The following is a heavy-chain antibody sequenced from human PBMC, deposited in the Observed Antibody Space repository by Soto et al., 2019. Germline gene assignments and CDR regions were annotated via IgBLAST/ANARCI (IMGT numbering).Heavy chain of an antibody. V-gene: IGHV3-7*01. CDR2: IKEDGSDK. CDR1: ECTFNTYW. Sequence: PGGSLRLSCVACECTFNTYWMSWVRQAPGKGLEWVANIKEDGSDKYYVDSVKGRFTISRDNAKNLLYLQMNSLGAGDTAMYYCARFTRGSSGDYWGQGTLVTVSS. D-gene: IGHD6-25*01. CDR3: ARFTRGSSGDY. J-gene: IGHJ4*02.